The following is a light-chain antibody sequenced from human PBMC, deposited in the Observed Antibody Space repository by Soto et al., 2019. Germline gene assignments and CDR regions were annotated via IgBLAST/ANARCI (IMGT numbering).Light chain of an antibody. CDR3: MQALQTPPYT. CDR2: WGS. V-gene: IGKV2-28*01. J-gene: IGKJ2*01. Sequence: DIVMTQSPLSLPVTPGEPASISCRSSQSVLHSNGYNYLDWYLQKPGQSPQLLIYWGSNRASGVPDRFSGSGSGTDFTLQNSRVEAEDVGVYYYMQALQTPPYTFGQGTKLEIK. CDR1: QSVLHSNGYNY.